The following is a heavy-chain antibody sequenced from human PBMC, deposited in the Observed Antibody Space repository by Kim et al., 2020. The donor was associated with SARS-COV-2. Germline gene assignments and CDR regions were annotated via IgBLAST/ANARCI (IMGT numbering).Heavy chain of an antibody. V-gene: IGHV1-18*01. D-gene: IGHD6-13*01. J-gene: IGHJ4*02. CDR3: ARDLSGSEQALFV. CDR1: GYTFTSYG. CDR2: ISAYNGNT. Sequence: ASVKFSCKASGYTFTSYGISWARQATGQGLEWMGWISAYNGNTNYAQKVPGRVTMTTDTSASTAYMELRSLRSDDTAVYYCARDLSGSEQALFVWGQGTLVTVSS.